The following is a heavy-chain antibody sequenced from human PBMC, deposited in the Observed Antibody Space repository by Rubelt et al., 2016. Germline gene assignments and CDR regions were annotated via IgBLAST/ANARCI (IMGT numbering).Heavy chain of an antibody. D-gene: IGHD1-26*01. CDR3: ARLRGSPQGAAFDI. CDR1: GYSVTTYW. J-gene: IGHJ3*02. V-gene: IGHV5-51*01. Sequence: EVQLVQPGAEVKKPGESLKISCKGSGYSVTTYWIGWVRQMPGKGLECMGIIYPGASDTRCSPSFQGQVTISADKSISPAYLQWSSLKASDTAMYYCARLRGSPQGAAFDIWGQGTMVTVSS. CDR2: IYPGASDT.